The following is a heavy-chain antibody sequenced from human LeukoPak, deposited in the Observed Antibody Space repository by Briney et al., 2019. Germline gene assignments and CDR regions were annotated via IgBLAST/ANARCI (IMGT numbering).Heavy chain of an antibody. CDR3: ARQTGSGLFILP. CDR1: GGSISSDY. J-gene: IGHJ4*02. V-gene: IGHV4-59*08. Sequence: PSETLSLTCTVSGGSISSDYWSWIRQPPGKGLEWIGYIYYSGSTNYNPSLESRVTTSVDTSKNQFSLKLSSVTAADTAVYYCARQTGSGLFILPGGQGTLVTVSS. CDR2: IYYSGST. D-gene: IGHD3/OR15-3a*01.